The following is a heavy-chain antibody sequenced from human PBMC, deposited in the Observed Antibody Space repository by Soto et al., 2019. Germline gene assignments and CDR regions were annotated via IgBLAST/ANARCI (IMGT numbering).Heavy chain of an antibody. CDR2: LGFDGGGR. CDR3: AREPVGPDYAMDV. V-gene: IGHV3-33*01. Sequence: QEHLVESGGGVVQPGRSLRLSCEASGFTFSSYGMHWVRQTPGKGLEWVAVLGFDGGGRFYADSVKGRFTISRDNSKTTLDLQMDSLRVEDTALYYCAREPVGPDYAMDVWGQGTMVTVSS. D-gene: IGHD1-26*01. J-gene: IGHJ6*02. CDR1: GFTFSSYG.